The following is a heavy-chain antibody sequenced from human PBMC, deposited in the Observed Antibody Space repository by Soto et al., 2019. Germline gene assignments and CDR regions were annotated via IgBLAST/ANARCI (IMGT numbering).Heavy chain of an antibody. CDR3: SRRGPHWPIDY. V-gene: IGHV1-46*03. CDR2: INPSGGST. D-gene: IGHD3-10*01. Sequence: ASVKVSCKASGYTFTTYYMHWVRQAPGQGLEWMGMINPSGGSTSYAQKFQDRVTMTRDTSTSTVYMELSSLRSEDTAVYYCSRRGPHWPIDYRCPGTPVTLSS. CDR1: GYTFTTYY. J-gene: IGHJ4*02.